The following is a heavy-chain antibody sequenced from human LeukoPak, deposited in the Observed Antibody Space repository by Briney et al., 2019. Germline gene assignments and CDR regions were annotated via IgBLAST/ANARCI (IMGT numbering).Heavy chain of an antibody. CDR3: ARGDYGTGWFDP. CDR2: INHSGST. J-gene: IGHJ5*02. V-gene: IGHV4-34*01. D-gene: IGHD4-17*01. CDR1: GGSFSGYY. Sequence: SETLSLTCAVYGGSFSGYYWSWIRQPPGKGLEWIGEINHSGSTNYNPSLKSRVTISVDTSKNQFSLKLSSVTAADTTVYYCARGDYGTGWFDPWGQGTLVTVSS.